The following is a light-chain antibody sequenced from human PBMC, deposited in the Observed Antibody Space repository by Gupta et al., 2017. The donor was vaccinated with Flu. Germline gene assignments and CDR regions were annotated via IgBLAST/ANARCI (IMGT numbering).Light chain of an antibody. CDR1: QSVSSY. CDR2: DAS. Sequence: AHLSLSPGERATLSCRASQSVSSYLAWYKQKPGQAPRLLIYDASNRATGIPARFGGSGSGTDFTLTISSLEPEDFAVYFCQQRSNWPPITFGQGTRLEIK. J-gene: IGKJ5*01. CDR3: QQRSNWPPIT. V-gene: IGKV3-11*01.